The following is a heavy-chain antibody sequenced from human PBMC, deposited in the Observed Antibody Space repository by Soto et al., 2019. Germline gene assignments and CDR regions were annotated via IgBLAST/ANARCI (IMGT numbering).Heavy chain of an antibody. CDR1: GFTFSDYY. V-gene: IGHV3-11*04. J-gene: IGHJ3*02. CDR3: AREWGSSWFDAFDI. Sequence: GGSLRLSCAASGFTFSDYYMSWIRQAPGKGLEWVSYISSSGSTIYYADSVKGRFTISRDNAKNSLYLQMNSLRAEDTAVYYCAREWGSSWFDAFDIWGQGTMVTVSS. CDR2: ISSSGSTI. D-gene: IGHD6-13*01.